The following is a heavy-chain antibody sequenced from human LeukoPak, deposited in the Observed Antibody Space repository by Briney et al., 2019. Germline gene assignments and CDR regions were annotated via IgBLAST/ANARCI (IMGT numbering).Heavy chain of an antibody. J-gene: IGHJ4*02. CDR3: ARASFYDFWSGYRYYFDY. Sequence: ASETLSLTCTVSGGSISNYYWTWIRQPPGKGLEWIGYIYYSGSTYYNPSLKSRVTISVDTSKNQFSLKLSSVTAADTAVYYCARASFYDFWSGYRYYFDYWGQGTLVTVSS. D-gene: IGHD3-3*01. CDR1: GGSISNYY. CDR2: IYYSGST. V-gene: IGHV4-30-4*08.